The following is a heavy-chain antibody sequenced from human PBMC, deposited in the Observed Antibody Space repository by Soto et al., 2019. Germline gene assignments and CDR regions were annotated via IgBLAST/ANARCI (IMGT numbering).Heavy chain of an antibody. J-gene: IGHJ4*02. Sequence: PSETLSLTCAVYGGSFSCYFWSWIRQPPGKGLEWIGEINHSGSTYYNPSLKSRVTISVDTSKNQFSLKLSSVAAADTAVYYCARDYCSSASCHFYFDYWGQGALVTVSS. V-gene: IGHV4-34*01. CDR2: INHSGST. D-gene: IGHD2-2*01. CDR1: GGSFSCYF. CDR3: ARDYCSSASCHFYFDY.